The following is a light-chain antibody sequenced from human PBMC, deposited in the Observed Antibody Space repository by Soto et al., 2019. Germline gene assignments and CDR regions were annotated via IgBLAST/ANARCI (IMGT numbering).Light chain of an antibody. Sequence: QAVVTQEPSFSVSPGGTVTLTCGLSSGSVSAGYYPSWYQQTPGQAPRTLIYSTSTRSSGVPDRFSGSILENKAALTITGAQADDESDYYCVLYMGSGISVFGGGTKLTVL. CDR3: VLYMGSGISV. CDR2: STS. J-gene: IGLJ2*01. V-gene: IGLV8-61*01. CDR1: SGSVSAGYY.